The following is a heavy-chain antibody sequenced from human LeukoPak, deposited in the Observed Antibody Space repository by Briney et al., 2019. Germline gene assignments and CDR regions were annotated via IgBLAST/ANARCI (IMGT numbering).Heavy chain of an antibody. D-gene: IGHD3-9*01. J-gene: IGHJ4*02. CDR2: IYTSGST. V-gene: IGHV4-61*02. CDR3: ARGAYDILTGSHFDY. Sequence: SETLSLACTVSGGSISSGSYYWSWIRQPAGKGLEWIGRIYTSGSTNYNPSLKSRVTISVDTSKNQFSLKLSSVTAADTAVYYCARGAYDILTGSHFDYWGQGTLVTVSS. CDR1: GGSISSGSYY.